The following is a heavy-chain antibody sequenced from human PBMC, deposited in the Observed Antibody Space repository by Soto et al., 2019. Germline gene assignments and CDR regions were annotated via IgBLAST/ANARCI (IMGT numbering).Heavy chain of an antibody. V-gene: IGHV3-66*01. CDR3: AKLRYFDWSSYNWFEY. D-gene: IGHD3-9*01. J-gene: IGHJ5*01. CDR2: IYDGGST. CDR1: GFTVSNNY. Sequence: GGSLRLSCAASGFTVSNNYMSWVRQAPGKGLEWVSVIYDGGSTYYAESVKDRFTISRDNSKNTLYLQMNSLRVEDTAVYYCAKLRYFDWSSYNWFEYWGQGT.